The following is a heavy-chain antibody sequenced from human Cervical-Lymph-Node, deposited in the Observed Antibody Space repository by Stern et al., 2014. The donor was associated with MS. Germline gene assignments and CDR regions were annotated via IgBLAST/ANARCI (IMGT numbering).Heavy chain of an antibody. Sequence: QLVQSGAEVKKPGASVRVSCKASGYTLSNYFLHWVRQAPGQGLDWMGVINPSGGSTSYAQKVQGRITMTWGSSPSTIYMALSSLRSEDTGVYYCSRSARSYFDTSGYFYYYYGMAVWGQGTTVTVSS. D-gene: IGHD3-22*01. CDR3: SRSARSYFDTSGYFYYYYGMAV. J-gene: IGHJ6*02. CDR2: INPSGGST. CDR1: GYTLSNYF. V-gene: IGHV1-46*03.